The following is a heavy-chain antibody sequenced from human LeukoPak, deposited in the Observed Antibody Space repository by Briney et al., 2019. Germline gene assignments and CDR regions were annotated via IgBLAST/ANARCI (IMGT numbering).Heavy chain of an antibody. D-gene: IGHD5-12*01. V-gene: IGHV4-59*08. J-gene: IGHJ4*02. Sequence: PSETLTLTCAVSGVSISGYYWSWIRQPPGKGLEWIGYIYYSGTINYNPSLKSRVTISLDTPKNQFSLKLSSVTAADTAVYYGARHGSAWLNFDSWGQGTLVTVSS. CDR1: GVSISGYY. CDR3: ARHGSAWLNFDS. CDR2: IYYSGTI.